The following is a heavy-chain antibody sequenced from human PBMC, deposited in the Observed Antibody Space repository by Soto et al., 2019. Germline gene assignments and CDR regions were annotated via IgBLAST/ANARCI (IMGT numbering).Heavy chain of an antibody. Sequence: SETLSLTCTVSGGSISSYYWSWIRQPPGKGLEWIGYIYYSGITNYNPSLKSRVTISVDTSKNQFSLKFSSVTAADTAVYYCARYKSNYYYGMDVWGQGTTVT. J-gene: IGHJ6*02. V-gene: IGHV4-59*01. D-gene: IGHD1-20*01. CDR2: IYYSGIT. CDR3: ARYKSNYYYGMDV. CDR1: GGSISSYY.